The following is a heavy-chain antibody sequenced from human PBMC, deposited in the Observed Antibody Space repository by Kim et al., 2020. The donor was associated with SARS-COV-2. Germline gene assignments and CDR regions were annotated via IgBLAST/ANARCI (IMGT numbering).Heavy chain of an antibody. CDR3: ASYYDSRMYYFDY. V-gene: IGHV4-31*03. J-gene: IGHJ4*02. D-gene: IGHD3-22*01. Sequence: SETLSLTCTVSGGSISSGGYYWSWIRQHPGKGLEWIGYIYYSGSTYYNPSLKSRVTISVDTSKNQFSLKLSSVTAADTAVYYCASYYDSRMYYFDYWGQGTLVTVSS. CDR2: IYYSGST. CDR1: GGSISSGGYY.